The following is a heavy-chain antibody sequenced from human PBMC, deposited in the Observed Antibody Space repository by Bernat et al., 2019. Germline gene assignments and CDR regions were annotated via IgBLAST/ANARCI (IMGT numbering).Heavy chain of an antibody. CDR2: IGTAGDT. CDR1: GFTFSSYD. CDR3: ARVSGYDSAVDY. J-gene: IGHJ4*02. V-gene: IGHV3-13*01. D-gene: IGHD5-12*01. Sequence: EVQLVESGGGLVQPGGSLRLSCAASGFTFSSYDMHWVRQATGKGLEWVSAIGTAGDTYYPGSVKGRFTISRENAKNSLYLQMNSLRAGDTAVYYCARVSGYDSAVDYWGQGTRVTVSS.